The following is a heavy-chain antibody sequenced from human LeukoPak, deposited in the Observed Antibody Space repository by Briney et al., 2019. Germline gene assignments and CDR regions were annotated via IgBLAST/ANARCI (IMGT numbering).Heavy chain of an antibody. CDR3: ARDQGLRWPLNPVKDAFDI. J-gene: IGHJ3*02. CDR2: ISAYNGNT. CDR1: GYTFTSYG. V-gene: IGHV1-18*01. Sequence: GASVKVSCKASGYTFTSYGISWVRQAPGQGLEWMGWISAYNGNTNYAQKLQGRVTMTTDTSTSTAYMELRSLRSDDTAVYYCARDQGLRWPLNPVKDAFDIWGQGTMVTVSS. D-gene: IGHD4-23*01.